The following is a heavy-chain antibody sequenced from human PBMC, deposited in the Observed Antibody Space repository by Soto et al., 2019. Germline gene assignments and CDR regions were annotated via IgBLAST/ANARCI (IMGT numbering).Heavy chain of an antibody. V-gene: IGHV3-30-3*01. Sequence: WGSLRVSWASSVFTFSNYAIHWVRQAPGKGLEWVAVISYDGSNKYYADSVKGRFTISRDNSQNTLFLQMNSLRAEDTAVYYCARDLGNNYYNGMDVWGQGTPVTVSS. J-gene: IGHJ6*01. CDR2: ISYDGSNK. D-gene: IGHD3-16*01. CDR3: ARDLGNNYYNGMDV. CDR1: VFTFSNYA.